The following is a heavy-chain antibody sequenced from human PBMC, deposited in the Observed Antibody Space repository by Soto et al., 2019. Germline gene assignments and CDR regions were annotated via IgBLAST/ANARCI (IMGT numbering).Heavy chain of an antibody. J-gene: IGHJ4*02. D-gene: IGHD5-18*01. CDR1: GFTFSTYA. V-gene: IGHV3-23*01. CDR2: ITASDGSA. CDR3: ARGGYSYGH. Sequence: EVQLLESGGGLVQPGGSLRISCAASGFTFSTYAMTWVRQAPGKGLERISSITASDGSAYYADSVKGRFTISIDNPMNTLHLQMNILRAEDTAVYYCARGGYSYGHWGQGTLVTVSS.